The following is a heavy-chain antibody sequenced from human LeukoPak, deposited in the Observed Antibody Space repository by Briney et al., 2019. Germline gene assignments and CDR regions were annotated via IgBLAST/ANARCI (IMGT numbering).Heavy chain of an antibody. Sequence: KPGGSLRLSCAASGFTFSSYSMNWVRQAPGKGLEWVSSISSSSSYIYYADSVKGRFTISRDNAKNSLYLQMNSLRAEDTAVYYCARERGYGSGSYRLSGMDVWGQGTTVTVSS. D-gene: IGHD3-10*01. CDR1: GFTFSSYS. CDR2: ISSSSSYI. CDR3: ARERGYGSGSYRLSGMDV. V-gene: IGHV3-21*03. J-gene: IGHJ6*02.